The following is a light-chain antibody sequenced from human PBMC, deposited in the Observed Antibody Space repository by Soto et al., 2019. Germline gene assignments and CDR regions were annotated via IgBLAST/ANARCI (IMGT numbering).Light chain of an antibody. CDR1: QSVSSY. CDR2: DAS. J-gene: IGKJ3*01. V-gene: IGKV3-11*01. Sequence: EIVLTQSPATLSLSPRERATLSCRASQSVSSYLAWYQQKPGQAPMLLIYDASNRATGIPARFSGSGSGTDFTHTISSLEPEDFAVYYCQQRSNWPPFTFGPGTKVDIK. CDR3: QQRSNWPPFT.